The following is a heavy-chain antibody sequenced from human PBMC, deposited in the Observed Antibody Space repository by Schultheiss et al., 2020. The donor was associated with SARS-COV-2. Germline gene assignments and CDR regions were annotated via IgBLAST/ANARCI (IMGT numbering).Heavy chain of an antibody. CDR1: GGSISSYY. Sequence: SETLSLTCTVSGGSISSYYWSWIRQPPGKGLEWIGYIYYSGSTYYNPSLKSRVTISVDTSKNQFSLKLSSVTAEDTAVYYCARGSSSSWYENFDYWGQGTLVTVSS. CDR2: IYYSGST. V-gene: IGHV4-59*12. J-gene: IGHJ4*02. CDR3: ARGSSSSWYENFDY. D-gene: IGHD6-13*01.